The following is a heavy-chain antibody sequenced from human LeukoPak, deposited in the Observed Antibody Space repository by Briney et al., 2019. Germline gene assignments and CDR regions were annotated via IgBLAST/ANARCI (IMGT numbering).Heavy chain of an antibody. CDR2: IKSKSDDGTI. CDR3: TTDAGHISRWYNW. V-gene: IGHV3-15*01. CDR1: GFTFSIYA. Sequence: PGGSLRLSCAASGFTFSIYAMNWVRQAPGKGLEWVGRIKSKSDDGTIDYGAPVKGRFTILRDDSQNTLYLQMNSLKTEDTAVYYCTTDAGHISRWYNWWGQGTLVTVSS. D-gene: IGHD1-20*01. J-gene: IGHJ4*02.